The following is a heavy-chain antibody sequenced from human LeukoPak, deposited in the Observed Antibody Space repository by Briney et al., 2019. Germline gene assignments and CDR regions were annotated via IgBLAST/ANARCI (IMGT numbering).Heavy chain of an antibody. D-gene: IGHD3-9*01. V-gene: IGHV1-69*05. CDR1: GGTFSSYA. CDR2: IIPIFGTA. CDR3: ARVGVLRYFEL. J-gene: IGHJ4*02. Sequence: SVKVSCKASGGTFSSYAISWVRQAPGQGLEWMGGIIPIFGTANYAQKFQGRVTITTDESTSTAYMELSSLRSEDTAVYYCARVGVLRYFELWGQGTLSPSPQ.